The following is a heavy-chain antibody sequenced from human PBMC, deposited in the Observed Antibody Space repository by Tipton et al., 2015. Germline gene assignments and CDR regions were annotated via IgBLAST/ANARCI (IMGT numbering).Heavy chain of an antibody. CDR1: HDSIRNKY. CDR3: ARARWGGFSRYYFDY. J-gene: IGHJ4*02. CDR2: IYGGGTV. D-gene: IGHD3-16*01. Sequence: GLVKPSETLSLACSVSHDSIRNKYWSWIRQPAGKGLEWIGRIYGGGTVDYNPSLKGRVTMSVDTSKNQFSLHLSSVTAADTAVYYCARARWGGFSRYYFDYWGRGTLVTVSS. V-gene: IGHV4-4*07.